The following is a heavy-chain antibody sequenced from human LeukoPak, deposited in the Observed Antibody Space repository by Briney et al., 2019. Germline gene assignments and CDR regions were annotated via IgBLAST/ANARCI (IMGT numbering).Heavy chain of an antibody. J-gene: IGHJ5*02. CDR2: INPNSGGT. Sequence: GASVKVSCKASGYTFTGYYMHWVRQAPGQGLEWMGWINPNSGGTNYAQKFQGRVTMTRDTSISTAYMELSRLRSDDTAVYYCARGKLVRTSDGWFDPWGQGTLVTVSS. CDR3: ARGKLVRTSDGWFDP. CDR1: GYTFTGYY. V-gene: IGHV1-2*02. D-gene: IGHD6-6*01.